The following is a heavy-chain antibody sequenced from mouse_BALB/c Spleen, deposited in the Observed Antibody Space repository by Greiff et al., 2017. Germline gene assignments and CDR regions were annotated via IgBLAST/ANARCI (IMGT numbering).Heavy chain of an antibody. CDR2: ISSGGST. V-gene: IGHV5-6-5*01. D-gene: IGHD2-14*01. J-gene: IGHJ4*01. CDR1: GFTFSSYA. CDR3: ARGDYRYDGYYYAMDY. Sequence: GKLVESGGGLVKPGGSLKLSCAASGFTFSSYAMSWVRQTPEKRLEWVASISSGGSTYYPDSVKGRFTISRDNARNILYMQMSSLRSEDTAMYYCARGDYRYDGYYYAMDYWGQGTSVTVSS.